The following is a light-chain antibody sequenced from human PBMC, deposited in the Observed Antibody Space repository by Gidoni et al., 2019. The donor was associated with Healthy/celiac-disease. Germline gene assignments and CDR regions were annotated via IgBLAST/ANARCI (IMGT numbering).Light chain of an antibody. Sequence: EIVLTQSPGTLSLSPGERATLSCRASQSVSSSYLAWYQQKPGQAPRPLIYGASSRATGIPDRFSGSGSGTDFTLTISRLEPEDFAVYYCQQYGSSQGWTFGQGTKVEIK. CDR2: GAS. V-gene: IGKV3-20*01. CDR1: QSVSSSY. J-gene: IGKJ1*01. CDR3: QQYGSSQGWT.